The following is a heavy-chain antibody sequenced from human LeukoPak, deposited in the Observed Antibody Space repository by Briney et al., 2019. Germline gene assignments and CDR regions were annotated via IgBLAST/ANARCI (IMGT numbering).Heavy chain of an antibody. CDR3: ARGPDGDDVRLSAAQLDY. D-gene: IGHD4-17*01. CDR2: TRNKAKGYTT. CDR1: GFTFSDHY. Sequence: GGSLRLSCAASGFTFSDHYMDWVRQAPGKGLEWVGRTRNKAKGYTTHYAASVRGRFTISGDDSKSSVYLQMNSLKTEDAAVYYCARGPDGDDVRLSAAQLDYWGQGTLVTVSS. V-gene: IGHV3-72*01. J-gene: IGHJ4*02.